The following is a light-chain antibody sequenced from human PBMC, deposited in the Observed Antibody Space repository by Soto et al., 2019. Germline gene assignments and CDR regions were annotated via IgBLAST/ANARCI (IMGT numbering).Light chain of an antibody. V-gene: IGKV3-20*01. CDR3: QQYKDWPHT. J-gene: IGKJ1*01. CDR2: GAS. Sequence: EIVLTQSPGTLSLSPVERATLSCMASQSVSSSYLAWYQQKPGQAPRLLIYGASSRATGIPDRFSGSGSGTEFTLTISSLQSEDFAVYYCQQYKDWPHTFGQGTKVDIK. CDR1: QSVSSSY.